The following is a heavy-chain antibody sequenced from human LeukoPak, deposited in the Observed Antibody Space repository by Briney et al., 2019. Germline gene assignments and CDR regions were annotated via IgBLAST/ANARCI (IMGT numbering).Heavy chain of an antibody. V-gene: IGHV4-38-2*02. Sequence: PSETLSLTCTVSGYSISSGYYWGWIRQPPGKGLEWIGSIYHSGSTYYNPSLKSRVTISVDTSKNQFSLKLSSVTAADTAVYYCARARSGSYYGYFDYWGQGTLVTVSS. J-gene: IGHJ4*02. CDR2: IYHSGST. D-gene: IGHD3-22*01. CDR1: GYSISSGYY. CDR3: ARARSGSYYGYFDY.